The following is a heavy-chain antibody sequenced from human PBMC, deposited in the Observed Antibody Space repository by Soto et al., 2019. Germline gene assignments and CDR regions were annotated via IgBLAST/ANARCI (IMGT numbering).Heavy chain of an antibody. CDR2: INPSGGST. CDR1: GYTFTSYY. J-gene: IGHJ6*03. V-gene: IGHV1-46*03. D-gene: IGHD2-21*02. Sequence: ASVKVSCKASGYTFTSYYMHWVRQAPGQGLEWMGIINPSGGSTSYAQKFLGRVTMTRDTSTSTVYMELSSLRSADTAVYYCARSGCNSGNCYESYYSYMHFWGKGTTVTVSS. CDR3: ARSGCNSGNCYESYYSYMHF.